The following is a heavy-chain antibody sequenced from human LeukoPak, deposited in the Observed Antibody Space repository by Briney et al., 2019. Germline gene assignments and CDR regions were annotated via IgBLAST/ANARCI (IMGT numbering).Heavy chain of an antibody. CDR1: GFTFSNYG. CDR3: AKDISLQYGLLDGDY. Sequence: PGGSLRLSCAASGFTFSNYGIHWVRQAPGRGLEWVAFIRYDGRNKYYADSVTRRFTISRDNSKNTVYLQVNILIHDNTVLYYFAKDISLQYGLLDGDYWEQGNLDTVSS. V-gene: IGHV3-30*02. CDR2: IRYDGRNK. J-gene: IGHJ4*02. D-gene: IGHD2-21*02.